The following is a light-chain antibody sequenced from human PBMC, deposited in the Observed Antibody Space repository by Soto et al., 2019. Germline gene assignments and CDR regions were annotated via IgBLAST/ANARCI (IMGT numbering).Light chain of an antibody. J-gene: IGKJ5*01. CDR1: QDINNY. CDR3: LQHYNYPIT. V-gene: IGKV1-17*03. CDR2: AAS. Sequence: DIHMTQSPSAMSASVGDRVTISCRASQDINNYLAWFQQKPGEVPKRLIYAASSLQSGVPSRFRAIGSGTEFTLTISGLQPEDFATYFCLQHYNYPITFGQGTRLEIK.